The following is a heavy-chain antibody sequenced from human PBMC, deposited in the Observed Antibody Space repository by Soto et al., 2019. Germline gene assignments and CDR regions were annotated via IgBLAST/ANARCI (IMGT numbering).Heavy chain of an antibody. CDR3: AREGQLGY. Sequence: QVQLVQSGAEVKKPGASVKVSCKPSGYTFSSYGLSWVRQAPGQGLEWMGWISGYSGNTNYAQRFQGRVTMTTDTSTSTASMELRSLRSDDTAVYYGAREGQLGYCGQGTLVTVSS. V-gene: IGHV1-18*01. CDR2: ISGYSGNT. D-gene: IGHD1-1*01. J-gene: IGHJ4*02. CDR1: GYTFSSYG.